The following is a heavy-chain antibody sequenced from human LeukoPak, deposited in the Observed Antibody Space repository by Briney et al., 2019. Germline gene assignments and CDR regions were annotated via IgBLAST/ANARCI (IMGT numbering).Heavy chain of an antibody. Sequence: PSETLSLTCTVSGGSISGFYWTWIRQPPGKGLEWIGQIYYTGSADYNPSLKSRITISVDTSKNQISLMVRSVTAADTAVYHCARFGVNYDMDVWGQGTTVTDSS. CDR3: ARFGVNYDMDV. CDR2: IYYTGSA. D-gene: IGHD3-16*01. CDR1: GGSISGFY. J-gene: IGHJ6*02. V-gene: IGHV4-59*01.